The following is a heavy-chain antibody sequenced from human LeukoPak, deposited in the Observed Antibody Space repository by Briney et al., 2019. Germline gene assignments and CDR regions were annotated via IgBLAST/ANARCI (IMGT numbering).Heavy chain of an antibody. V-gene: IGHV4-31*03. J-gene: IGHJ4*02. Sequence: SETRSLTCTVSGGSISNGGYYWSWIRHHPGKDLEWIGYIYNSGTTYYSPALQSRVTISVDTSDNQFSLKLRSLTAADTAVYYCARGGDRRGFDYWGQGTLVTASS. CDR2: IYNSGTT. D-gene: IGHD1-14*01. CDR1: GGSISNGGYY. CDR3: ARGGDRRGFDY.